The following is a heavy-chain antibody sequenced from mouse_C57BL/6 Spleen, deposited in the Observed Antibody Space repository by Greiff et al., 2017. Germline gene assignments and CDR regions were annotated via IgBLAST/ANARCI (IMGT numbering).Heavy chain of an antibody. D-gene: IGHD3-2*02. CDR3: ARGGSGSYYFDY. J-gene: IGHJ2*01. CDR1: GYTFTDYY. CDR2: INPNNGGT. Sequence: EVQLQQSGPELVKPGASVKISCKASGYTFTDYYMNWVKQSHGKSLEWIGDINPNNGGTSYNQKFKGKATLTVDKSSSTAYMELRSLTSEDSAVYYCARGGSGSYYFDYWGQGTTLTVSS. V-gene: IGHV1-26*01.